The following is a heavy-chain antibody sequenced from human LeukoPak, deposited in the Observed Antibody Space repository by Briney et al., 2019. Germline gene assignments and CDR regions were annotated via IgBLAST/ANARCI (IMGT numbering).Heavy chain of an antibody. V-gene: IGHV3-15*01. CDR1: GFTFTSAW. J-gene: IGHJ4*02. Sequence: PGGSLRLSCAASGFTFTSAWMVWVRQAPGKGLEWIGRIKAKIDGGSTDLAAPVKGRFSISGDDSTKTVSLQMNSLKIEDTAVYYCSTDFSHFDLSSGFYSYWGQGSLVTVSS. CDR3: STDFSHFDLSSGFYSY. D-gene: IGHD3-3*01. CDR2: IKAKIDGGST.